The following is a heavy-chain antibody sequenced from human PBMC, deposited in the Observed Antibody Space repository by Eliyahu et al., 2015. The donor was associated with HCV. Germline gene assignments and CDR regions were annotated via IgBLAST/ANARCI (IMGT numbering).Heavy chain of an antibody. Sequence: QVQLAQSGAEVKKPGASVKVSCKASGYTFTANFMHWVRQAPGQGLEWMGWIDPKSGGTSFAQKFQPRLTMSRDTSVGTVYMELSSLRFDDTAIYYCARNDPGSGACDIWGQGTMVTVFS. CDR3: ARNDPGSGACDI. D-gene: IGHD1-1*01. CDR2: IDPKSGGT. J-gene: IGHJ3*02. CDR1: GYTFTANF. V-gene: IGHV1-2*02.